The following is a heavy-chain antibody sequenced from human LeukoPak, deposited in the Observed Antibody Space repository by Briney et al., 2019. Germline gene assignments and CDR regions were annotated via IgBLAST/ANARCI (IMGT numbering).Heavy chain of an antibody. Sequence: GGSLRLSCVASGFTFGKYWMSWVRQAPGKGLEWVANIKLDGSEKNYVDSVKGRFTISRDNTKNSLYLQMNSLRAENTAVFYCARDQYDTWSRRGNFDSWGQGTLVIVSS. CDR2: IKLDGSEK. J-gene: IGHJ4*02. CDR1: GFTFGKYW. CDR3: ARDQYDTWSRRGNFDS. D-gene: IGHD3-3*01. V-gene: IGHV3-7*03.